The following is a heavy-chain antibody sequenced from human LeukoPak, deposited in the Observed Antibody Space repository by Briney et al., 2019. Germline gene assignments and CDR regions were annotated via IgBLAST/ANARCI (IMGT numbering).Heavy chain of an antibody. CDR2: TYYRSKWYN. CDR1: GDSVSSNSAA. V-gene: IGHV6-1*01. D-gene: IGHD5-24*01. CDR3: ARDSGDGYLNYYYYGMDV. J-gene: IGHJ6*02. Sequence: SQTLSLTCAISGDSVSSNSAAWNWIRQSPSRGLEWLGRTYYRSKWYNDYVVSVKSRITINPDTSKNQFSLQLNSVTPEDTAVYYCARDSGDGYLNYYYYGMDVWGQGTTVTVSS.